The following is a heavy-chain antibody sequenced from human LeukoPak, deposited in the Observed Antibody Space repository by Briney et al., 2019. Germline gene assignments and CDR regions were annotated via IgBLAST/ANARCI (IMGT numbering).Heavy chain of an antibody. CDR1: GGSFSGYY. Sequence: SETLSLTCAVYGGSFSGYYWSWIRQPPGKGLEWIGEINHSGSTNYNPSLKSRVTISVDTSKNQFSLKLSSVTAADTAVYYCARGQGTLRYWGQGTLVTVSS. J-gene: IGHJ4*02. D-gene: IGHD3-10*01. CDR3: ARGQGTLRY. V-gene: IGHV4-34*01. CDR2: INHSGST.